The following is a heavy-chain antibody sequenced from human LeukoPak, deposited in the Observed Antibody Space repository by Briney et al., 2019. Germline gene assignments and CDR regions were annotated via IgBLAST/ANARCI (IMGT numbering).Heavy chain of an antibody. CDR2: ISYEGSDK. D-gene: IGHD6-13*01. J-gene: IGHJ6*03. V-gene: IGHV3-30*03. CDR1: GFTFSSYG. Sequence: PGGSLRLSCAASGFTFSSYGIHWVRQASGKGLEWLAVISYEGSDKYYADSVKGRFTISRDNSKNTLYLQMNSLRPEDTAVYYCARDGSSSLIYYYYYYMDVWGKGTTVTVSS. CDR3: ARDGSSSLIYYYYYYMDV.